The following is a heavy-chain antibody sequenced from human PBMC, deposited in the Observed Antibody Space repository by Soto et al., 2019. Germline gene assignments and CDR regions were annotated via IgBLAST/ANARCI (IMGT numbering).Heavy chain of an antibody. CDR2: INHSGWT. Sequence: QVQLHQWGAGLLKPSETLSLTCAVYGGSFSANYWGWIRQPPGKGLEWIGEINHSGWTNYSPPLKSRVTIAVDTSKNQFSLRLRSVTAADTAVYYCARVFWRDLLGSNYMDVWGKGTTVTVSS. CDR3: ARVFWRDLLGSNYMDV. V-gene: IGHV4-34*01. CDR1: GGSFSANY. D-gene: IGHD3-3*01. J-gene: IGHJ6*03.